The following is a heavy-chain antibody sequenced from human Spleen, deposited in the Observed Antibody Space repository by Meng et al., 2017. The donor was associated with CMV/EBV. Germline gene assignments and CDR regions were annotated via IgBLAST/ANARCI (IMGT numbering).Heavy chain of an antibody. J-gene: IGHJ4*02. CDR3: ARHGTTVTTFDY. CDR1: NGSITNNGYY. V-gene: IGHV4-39*07. CDR2: VYSSGNT. Sequence: SETLSLTCSVSNGSITNNGYYWGWIRQPPGKGLEWIGSVYSSGNTYYSPSLRSRVTISVDRSKNQFSLRLSSVTAADTAMYYCARHGTTVTTFDYWGQGTLVTVSS. D-gene: IGHD4-17*01.